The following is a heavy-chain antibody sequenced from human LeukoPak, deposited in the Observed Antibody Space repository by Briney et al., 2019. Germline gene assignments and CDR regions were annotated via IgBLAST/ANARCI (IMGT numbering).Heavy chain of an antibody. CDR2: IITIFGTA. D-gene: IGHD2-15*01. V-gene: IGHV1-69*13. CDR3: ARGGVVVVAATMEYNWFDP. J-gene: IGHJ5*02. Sequence: ASVKVSCKASGGTFSSYAISWVRQAPGQGLEWMGGIITIFGTANYAQKFQGRVTITADESTSTAYMELSSLRSEDTAVYYCARGGVVVVAATMEYNWFDPWGQGTLVTVSS. CDR1: GGTFSSYA.